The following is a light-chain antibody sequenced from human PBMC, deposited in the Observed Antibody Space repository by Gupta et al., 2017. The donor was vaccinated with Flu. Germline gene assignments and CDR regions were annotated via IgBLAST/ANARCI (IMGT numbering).Light chain of an antibody. V-gene: IGKV1-5*03. Sequence: DIQLTQSPSTLSASVGDRVTITCRASQSISSWLAWYQQKPGKAPKLLIYNVSTLESGVPSRFSGSGSGTEFTLSISSLQPDDFGTYYCQQHDRYPWTFGQGTKVEIK. CDR2: NVS. CDR1: QSISSW. CDR3: QQHDRYPWT. J-gene: IGKJ1*01.